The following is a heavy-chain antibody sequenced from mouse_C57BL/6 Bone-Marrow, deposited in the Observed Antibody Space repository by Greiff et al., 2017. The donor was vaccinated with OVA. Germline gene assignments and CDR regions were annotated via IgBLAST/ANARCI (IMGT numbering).Heavy chain of an antibody. CDR2: IDPENGDT. CDR3: TTTNYD. CDR1: GFNIKDDY. D-gene: IGHD1-1*01. Sequence: VHVKQYGAELVRPGASVKLSCTASGFNIKDDYMHWVKQRPEQGLEWIGWIDPENGDTEYASKFQGKATITADTSSNTAYLQLSSLTSEDTAVYYCTTTNYDWGQGTLVTVSA. J-gene: IGHJ3*01. V-gene: IGHV14-4*01.